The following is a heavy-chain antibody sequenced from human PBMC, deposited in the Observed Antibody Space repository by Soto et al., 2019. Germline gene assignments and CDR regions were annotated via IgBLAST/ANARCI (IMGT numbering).Heavy chain of an antibody. Sequence: ASVKVSCKDSGYTFTSYDINWVRQATGQGIEWMGWMNPNSGNTGYAQKFQGRVTMTRNTSISTAYMELSSLRSEDTAVYYCARGIIAAAGYYYYYMDVWGKGTTVTVSS. CDR2: MNPNSGNT. D-gene: IGHD6-13*01. CDR3: ARGIIAAAGYYYYYMDV. V-gene: IGHV1-8*02. CDR1: GYTFTSYD. J-gene: IGHJ6*03.